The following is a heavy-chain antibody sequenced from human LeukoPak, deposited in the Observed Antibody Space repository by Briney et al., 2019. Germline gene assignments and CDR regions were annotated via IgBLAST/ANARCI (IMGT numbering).Heavy chain of an antibody. Sequence: ASVKVSCRVSGYTLTELSMHWVRQAPGKGLEWMGGFDPEDGETIYAQKFQGRVTMTEDTSTDTAYMELSSLRSEDTAVYYCATTLRADGPAPFDYWGQGTLVTVSS. CDR1: GYTLTELS. CDR3: ATTLRADGPAPFDY. CDR2: FDPEDGET. D-gene: IGHD2-2*01. V-gene: IGHV1-24*01. J-gene: IGHJ4*02.